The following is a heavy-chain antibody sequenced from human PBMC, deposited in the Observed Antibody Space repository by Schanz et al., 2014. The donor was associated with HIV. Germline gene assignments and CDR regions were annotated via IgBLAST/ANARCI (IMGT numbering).Heavy chain of an antibody. J-gene: IGHJ3*02. CDR1: GFTFGDYY. V-gene: IGHV3-11*01. Sequence: VQLVESGGGLVKPGGSLSLSCVASGFTFGDYYMSWIRQAPGKGLEWVAYISSSGNTINYADSVKGRFTISRDNAKNSLYLQMNSLRAEDTAVYYCARDGTVPGWYEDAFNIWGQGTMVTVSS. D-gene: IGHD6-19*01. CDR2: ISSSGNTI. CDR3: ARDGTVPGWYEDAFNI.